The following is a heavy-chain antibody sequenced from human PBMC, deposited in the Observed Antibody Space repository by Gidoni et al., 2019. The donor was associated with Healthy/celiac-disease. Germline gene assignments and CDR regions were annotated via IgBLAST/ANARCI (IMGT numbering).Heavy chain of an antibody. CDR3: ARDLDSGSYSGIDY. CDR1: GYTFTGYY. CDR2: INPNSGGT. J-gene: IGHJ4*02. V-gene: IGHV1-2*02. Sequence: QVQLVQSGAEVKKPGASVKVSCKASGYTFTGYYMHWVRQAPGQGLEWMGWINPNSGGTNYAQKFQGRVTMTRHTSISTAYMELSRRRSDDTAVYYCARDLDSGSYSGIDYWGQGTLVTVSS. D-gene: IGHD1-26*01.